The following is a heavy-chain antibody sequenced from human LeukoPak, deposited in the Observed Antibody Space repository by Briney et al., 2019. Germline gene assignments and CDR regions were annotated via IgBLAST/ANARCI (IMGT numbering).Heavy chain of an antibody. D-gene: IGHD6-19*01. J-gene: IGHJ4*02. V-gene: IGHV3-11*04. Sequence: GGSLRLSCAASGFTFSDYYTSWIRQAPGKGLEWVSYISNSGSTIYYADSVKGRFTISRDNAKNSLYLQMNSLRAEGTAVYYCARQSSGWYRSFDYWGQGTLVTVSS. CDR1: GFTFSDYY. CDR2: ISNSGSTI. CDR3: ARQSSGWYRSFDY.